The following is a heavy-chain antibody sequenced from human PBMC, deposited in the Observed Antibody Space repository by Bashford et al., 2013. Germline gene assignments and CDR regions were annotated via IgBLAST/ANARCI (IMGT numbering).Heavy chain of an antibody. CDR2: IWYDGSNK. CDR1: GFTFSSYG. V-gene: IGHV3-33*01. CDR3: ARDKIVGPTLLDY. D-gene: IGHD1-26*01. Sequence: GSLRLSCAASGFTFSSYGMHWVRQAPGKGLEWVAVIWYDGSNKYYVDSVKGRFTISRDNAKNSLYLQMDSLRAEDSAMYYCARDKIVGPTLLDYWGQGTLVTVSS. J-gene: IGHJ4*02.